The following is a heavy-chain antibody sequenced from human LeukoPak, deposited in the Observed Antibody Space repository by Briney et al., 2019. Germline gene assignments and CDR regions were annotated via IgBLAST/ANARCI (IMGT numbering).Heavy chain of an antibody. CDR1: GGSISSYY. V-gene: IGHV4-59*01. Sequence: SETLSLTCTVSGGSISSYYWSWIRQPPGKGLEWIGYIYYSGSTNYNPSLKSRVTISVDTSKNQFSLKLSSVTAADTAVYYCARDPDYYGSGSYIHAFDIWGQGTMVTVSS. CDR2: IYYSGST. D-gene: IGHD3-10*01. CDR3: ARDPDYYGSGSYIHAFDI. J-gene: IGHJ3*02.